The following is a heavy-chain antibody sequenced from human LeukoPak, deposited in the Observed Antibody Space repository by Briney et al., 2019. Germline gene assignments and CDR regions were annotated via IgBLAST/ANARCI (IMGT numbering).Heavy chain of an antibody. CDR2: ISAYNGNT. CDR3: AGGVTMVRGVILSEDY. Sequence: ASVKVSCKASGYTFTSYGISWVRQAPGQGLEWMGWISAYNGNTNYAQMLQGRVTMTTDTSTSTAYLEVRSLRSDDTAVYYCAGGVTMVRGVILSEDYWGQGTLVTVSS. J-gene: IGHJ4*02. D-gene: IGHD3-10*01. CDR1: GYTFTSYG. V-gene: IGHV1-18*01.